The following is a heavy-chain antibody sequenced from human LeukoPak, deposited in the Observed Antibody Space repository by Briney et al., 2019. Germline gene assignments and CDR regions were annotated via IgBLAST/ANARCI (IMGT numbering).Heavy chain of an antibody. CDR1: GFTFSSYS. J-gene: IGHJ6*02. D-gene: IGHD3-3*01. CDR3: ARDGVTIFGADYGMDV. Sequence: GGSLRLSCAASGFTFSSYSMNWVRQAPGKGLEWVSSISSSSSYIYYADSVKGRFTISRDNAKNSLYLQMSSLRAEDTAVYYCARDGVTIFGADYGMDVWGQGTTVTVSS. CDR2: ISSSSSYI. V-gene: IGHV3-21*01.